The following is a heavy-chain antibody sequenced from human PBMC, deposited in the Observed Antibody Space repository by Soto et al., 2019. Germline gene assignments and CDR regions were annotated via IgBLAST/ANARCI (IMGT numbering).Heavy chain of an antibody. J-gene: IGHJ4*02. CDR1: GFSLNTRGVG. CDR3: VHTRWLNSSGFSHFDY. D-gene: IGHD3-22*01. Sequence: QITLRESGPTLVKPTQTLTLTCTFSGFSLNTRGVGVGWIRQPPGKALEWLALIYWDDDRRYSPSLKNRLTITRETPRNQVVLKMYNMHSVDTATYSCVHTRWLNSSGFSHFDYWGQGILFSFSS. CDR2: IYWDDDR. V-gene: IGHV2-5*02.